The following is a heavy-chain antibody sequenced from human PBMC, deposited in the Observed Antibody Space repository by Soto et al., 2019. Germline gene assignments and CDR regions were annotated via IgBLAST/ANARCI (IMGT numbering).Heavy chain of an antibody. CDR3: AKDRNXXXDQFHY. V-gene: IGHV3-23*01. D-gene: IGHD2-2*01. Sequence: HPGGSLRLSCAASGFTFSTYALSWIRQAPGKGLEWVSAISANGQGIYYAYSVRGRFTISRDNYKNTIFLHMDGLRAEDTAVYYCAKDRNXXXDQFHYWGQGTLVTVSS. CDR1: GFTFSTYA. J-gene: IGHJ4*02. CDR2: ISANGQGI.